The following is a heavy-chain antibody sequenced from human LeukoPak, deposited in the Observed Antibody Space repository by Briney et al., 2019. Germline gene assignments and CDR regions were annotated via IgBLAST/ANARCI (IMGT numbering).Heavy chain of an antibody. Sequence: GGSLRLSCAASGFTFGSYAMNWVRQASGKGLEWVSTISSSGVGTYYADSVKGRFTISRDNSKNTLYLQMNSLRAEDTAVYYCAKRISSGRYYFDSWGQGTPVTVSS. V-gene: IGHV3-23*01. CDR1: GFTFGSYA. J-gene: IGHJ4*02. D-gene: IGHD1-26*01. CDR3: AKRISSGRYYFDS. CDR2: ISSSGVGT.